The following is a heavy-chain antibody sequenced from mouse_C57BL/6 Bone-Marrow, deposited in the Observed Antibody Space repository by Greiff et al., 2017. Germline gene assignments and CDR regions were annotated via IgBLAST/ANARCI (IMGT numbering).Heavy chain of an antibody. J-gene: IGHJ2*01. V-gene: IGHV14-4*01. CDR2: IDPANGDT. D-gene: IGHD2-1*01. Sequence: VQLQQSGAELVRPGASVKLSCTASGFNIKDDYMHWVKQRPEQGLEWIGWIDPANGDTEYASKFQGKATITADTSSNTAYLQLSSLTSEDTAVYYCTPYGKFDYWGQGTTLTVSS. CDR3: TPYGKFDY. CDR1: GFNIKDDY.